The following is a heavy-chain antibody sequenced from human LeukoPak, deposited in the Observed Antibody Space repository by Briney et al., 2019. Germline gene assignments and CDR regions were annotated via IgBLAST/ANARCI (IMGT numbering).Heavy chain of an antibody. Sequence: GGSLRLSCAASGFTFSSYSMNWVRQAPGKGLEWVSSISSSSSYIYYADSVKGRFTISRDNAKSSLYLQMNSLRAEDTAVYYCARDLSPYYYDSSGYYRHWFDPWGQGTLVTVSS. J-gene: IGHJ5*02. CDR3: ARDLSPYYYDSSGYYRHWFDP. CDR2: ISSSSSYI. CDR1: GFTFSSYS. V-gene: IGHV3-21*01. D-gene: IGHD3-22*01.